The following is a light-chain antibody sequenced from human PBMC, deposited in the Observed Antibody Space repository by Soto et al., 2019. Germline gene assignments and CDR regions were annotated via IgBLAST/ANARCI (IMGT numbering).Light chain of an antibody. J-gene: IGKJ1*01. CDR2: GAS. CDR1: QSVSSN. Sequence: EIVMTQSPATLSVSPGERATLSCRASQSVSSNLAWYQQKPGQAPRLLIYGASTRATGIPARFSGSWSGTDFTITISSLQYEDFAVYYCQQYNNWPPWTFGQGTKVEIK. V-gene: IGKV3-15*01. CDR3: QQYNNWPPWT.